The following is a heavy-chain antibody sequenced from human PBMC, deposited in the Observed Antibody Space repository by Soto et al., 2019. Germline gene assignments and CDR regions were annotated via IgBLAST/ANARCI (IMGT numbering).Heavy chain of an antibody. CDR3: AREETAWPLAYGLDV. J-gene: IGHJ6*02. D-gene: IGHD2-21*02. CDR2: IGTRSDI. V-gene: IGHV3-21*01. CDR1: GFTFSSYS. Sequence: PGGSLRLSCAASGFTFSSYSMRWVRQAPGKGLEWVSSIGTRSDIYYADSVKGRFTISRDNAKNSLSLQMNSMTAKDTAVYYCAREETAWPLAYGLDVWGQGTTVTVSS.